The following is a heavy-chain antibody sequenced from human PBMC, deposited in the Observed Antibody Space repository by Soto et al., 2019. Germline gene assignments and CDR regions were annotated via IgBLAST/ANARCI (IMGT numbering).Heavy chain of an antibody. CDR3: ARHLGESPNYFDY. V-gene: IGHV5-51*01. Sequence: GASLKISCKGSGYSFTSYWIGWVRQMPGKGLEWMGIIYPCDSATRYSPSFQGQATISADKSISTAYLQWSILKASDTAMYYCARHLGESPNYFDYWGQGTLVTVSS. D-gene: IGHD3-10*01. CDR1: GYSFTSYW. J-gene: IGHJ4*02. CDR2: IYPCDSAT.